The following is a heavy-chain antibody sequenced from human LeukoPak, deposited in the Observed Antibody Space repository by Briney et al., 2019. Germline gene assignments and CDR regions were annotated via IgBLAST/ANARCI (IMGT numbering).Heavy chain of an antibody. D-gene: IGHD3-22*01. J-gene: IGHJ5*02. CDR3: ARHGRNTYYYDITGYYTADWFDP. CDR2: IYYSGST. V-gene: IGHV4-59*08. Sequence: SDTLSLTCTVSGGSISNYYGRWVRQPPGKGLEGIGYIYYSGSTNYNPSLKSRLPISVAPSKHQFPLALCSVTAADTALYYCARHGRNTYYYDITGYYTADWFDPWGQGTLVTVSS. CDR1: GGSISNYY.